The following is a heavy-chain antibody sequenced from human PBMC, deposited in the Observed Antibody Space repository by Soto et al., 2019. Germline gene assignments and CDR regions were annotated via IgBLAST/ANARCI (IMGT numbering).Heavy chain of an antibody. D-gene: IGHD2-15*01. J-gene: IGHJ6*02. CDR2: IIPNFDTA. CDR1: GGTFSSYA. Sequence: QVQLVQSGAEVKKPGSSVKVSCKASGGTFSSYAINWVRQAPGQGLEWMGGIIPNFDTAKYAQKFQGRVTIHAVESTSTAYMELSRLRSEDTAVYYCARGSGGSAYYYYGMDVWGQGTTVTVSS. V-gene: IGHV1-69*12. CDR3: ARGSGGSAYYYYGMDV.